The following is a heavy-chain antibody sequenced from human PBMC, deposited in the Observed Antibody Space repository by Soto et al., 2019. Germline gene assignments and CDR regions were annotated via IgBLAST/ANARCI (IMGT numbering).Heavy chain of an antibody. Sequence: SETLSLTCTFSGGSISSYYWSLIRQPPGKGLEWIGYIYYSGSTNYNPSLKSRVTISVDTSKNQFSLKLSSVTAADTAVYYCARRYCSGGSCYSGWFDPWGQGTLVTVSS. J-gene: IGHJ5*02. CDR3: ARRYCSGGSCYSGWFDP. D-gene: IGHD2-15*01. CDR1: GGSISSYY. CDR2: IYYSGST. V-gene: IGHV4-59*08.